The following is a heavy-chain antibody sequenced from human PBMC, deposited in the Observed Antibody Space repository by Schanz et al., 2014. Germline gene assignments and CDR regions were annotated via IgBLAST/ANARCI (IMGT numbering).Heavy chain of an antibody. J-gene: IGHJ4*02. CDR1: GFTFSDYY. CDR2: IYSGIGA. D-gene: IGHD4-17*01. Sequence: EQLVESGGGLVKPGGSLRLSCAASGFTFSDYYMSWIRQAPGKGLEWVSVIYSGIGAYYADSVKDRFTVSRDNSKNTVYLQMNRLRAEDTAVYYCARPRFDYGEVDYWGQGTLVTVSS. V-gene: IGHV3-66*04. CDR3: ARPRFDYGEVDY.